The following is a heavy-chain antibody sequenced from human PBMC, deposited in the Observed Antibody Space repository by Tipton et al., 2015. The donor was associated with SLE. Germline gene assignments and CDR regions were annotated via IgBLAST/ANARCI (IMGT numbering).Heavy chain of an antibody. D-gene: IGHD3-3*01. CDR1: GGSINSGSYY. Sequence: TLSLTCTVSGGSINSGSYYWSWIRQPAGKGLEWIGRIYTSGSTNYNPSLKSRVTISVDTSKNQFSLKLSSVTAADTAVYYCASYGVALDYWGQGTLVTVSS. J-gene: IGHJ4*02. CDR2: IYTSGST. CDR3: ASYGVALDY. V-gene: IGHV4-61*02.